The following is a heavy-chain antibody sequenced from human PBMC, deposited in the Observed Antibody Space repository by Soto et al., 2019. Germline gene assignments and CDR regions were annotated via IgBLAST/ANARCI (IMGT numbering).Heavy chain of an antibody. CDR3: AKFFVETGSNSGWPWSFHY. D-gene: IGHD6-25*01. Sequence: EVQLLESGGGLVQPGRSLRLSCAASGFTFSNYAMSWVRQAPGQGLDWVSAISGSGGTTYYADSVKGRFTISRDNTKNTLCLQMNSLRAEDAAVYYCAKFFVETGSNSGWPWSFHYWGQGTLVTVS. CDR1: GFTFSNYA. J-gene: IGHJ4*02. CDR2: ISGSGGTT. V-gene: IGHV3-23*01.